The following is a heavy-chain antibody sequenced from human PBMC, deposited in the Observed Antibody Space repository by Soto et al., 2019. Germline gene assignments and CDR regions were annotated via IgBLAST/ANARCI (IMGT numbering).Heavy chain of an antibody. CDR2: IGGSGDNI. D-gene: IGHD3-3*01. Sequence: PGVFMSLPGPVSAVTFSSYAFSWIGPAHGKGLDWVSGIGGSGDNIYNADSVKGRFTISRDNSKNTTFLQMSRVRAEDTAVYYCVKYDYNFWTGYTLARGLDSWGQGPAVTVSS. J-gene: IGHJ6*02. V-gene: IGHV3-23*01. CDR3: VKYDYNFWTGYTLARGLDS. CDR1: AVTFSSYA.